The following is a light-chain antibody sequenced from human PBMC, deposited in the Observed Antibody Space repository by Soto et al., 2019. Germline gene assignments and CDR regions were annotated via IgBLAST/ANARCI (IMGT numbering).Light chain of an antibody. Sequence: DIQMTQSLSSLSASVGDRVTITCRASQSISSYLNWYQQKPGKAPKLLIYAASSLQSGVPSRFSGSGSGTDFTLTISSLQPEDFATYYCQQSYSTLRCTFGQGTKLEIK. CDR2: AAS. V-gene: IGKV1-39*01. CDR1: QSISSY. CDR3: QQSYSTLRCT. J-gene: IGKJ2*02.